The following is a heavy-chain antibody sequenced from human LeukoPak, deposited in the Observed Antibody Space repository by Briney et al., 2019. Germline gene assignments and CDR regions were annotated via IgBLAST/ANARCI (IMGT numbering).Heavy chain of an antibody. Sequence: PSETLSLTCTVSGGSISSYYWSWIRQPAGKGLEWIGRIYTSGSTNYNPSLNSRVTMSVDTSKNQFSLKLSSVTAADTAVYYCARDVYYGDYDRHWYFDLWGRGTLVTVSS. J-gene: IGHJ2*01. CDR3: ARDVYYGDYDRHWYFDL. V-gene: IGHV4-4*07. D-gene: IGHD4-17*01. CDR2: IYTSGST. CDR1: GGSISSYY.